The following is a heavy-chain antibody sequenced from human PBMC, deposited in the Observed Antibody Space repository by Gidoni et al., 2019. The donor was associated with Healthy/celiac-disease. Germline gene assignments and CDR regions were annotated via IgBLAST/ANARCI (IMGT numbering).Heavy chain of an antibody. V-gene: IGHV3-30-3*01. Sequence: GFTFSSYAMHWVRQAPGKGLEWVAVISYDGSNKYYADSVKGRFTISRDNSKNTLYLQMNSLRAEDTAVYYCARDHHARGGSCYFDYWGQGTLVTVSS. D-gene: IGHD2-15*01. J-gene: IGHJ4*02. CDR2: ISYDGSNK. CDR1: GFTFSSYA. CDR3: ARDHHARGGSCYFDY.